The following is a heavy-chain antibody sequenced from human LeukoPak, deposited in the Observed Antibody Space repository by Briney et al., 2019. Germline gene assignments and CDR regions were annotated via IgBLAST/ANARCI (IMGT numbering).Heavy chain of an antibody. V-gene: IGHV3-74*01. CDR2: IISDGSSA. Sequence: GGSLRLSCAASGFTFKDYWMHWVRQAPGKGLVWVARIISDGSSASYADSVKGRFTMSRDNAKYTLYLQMNSLRAEDTAVYYCVRDSNYHPDCWGQGTLVTVSS. CDR3: VRDSNYHPDC. CDR1: GFTFKDYW. J-gene: IGHJ4*02. D-gene: IGHD4-11*01.